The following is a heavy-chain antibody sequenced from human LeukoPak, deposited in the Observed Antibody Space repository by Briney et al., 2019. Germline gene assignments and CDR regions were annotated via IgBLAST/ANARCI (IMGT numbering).Heavy chain of an antibody. CDR1: GFTLSSSG. J-gene: IGHJ4*02. CDR2: ISTGGHNT. D-gene: IGHD2-15*01. CDR3: VTQRGYCSDGSCYFDY. V-gene: IGHV3-23*01. Sequence: GGSLRLSCAASGFTLSSSGRSWVRQAPGKGLEWVSAISTGGHNTYYADSVKGRFTISRDNSKNTLYLQMNSLRAEDTAVYYCVTQRGYCSDGSCYFDYWGQGTLVTVSS.